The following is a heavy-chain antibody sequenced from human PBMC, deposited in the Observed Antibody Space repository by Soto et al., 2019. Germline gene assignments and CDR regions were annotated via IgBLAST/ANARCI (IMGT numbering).Heavy chain of an antibody. CDR1: GGSISSYY. J-gene: IGHJ5*02. V-gene: IGHV4-4*07. CDR3: ARDYLPKLRYFDWLGFDP. Sequence: SETLSLTCTVSGGSISSYYWSWIRQPAGKGLEWIGRIYTSGSTNYNPSLKSRVTMSVDTSKNQFSLKPSSVTAADTAVYYCARDYLPKLRYFDWLGFDPWGQGTLVTVSS. CDR2: IYTSGST. D-gene: IGHD3-9*01.